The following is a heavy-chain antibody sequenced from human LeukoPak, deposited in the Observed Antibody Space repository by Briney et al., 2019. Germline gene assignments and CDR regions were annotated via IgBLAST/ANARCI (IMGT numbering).Heavy chain of an antibody. CDR2: INHSGST. CDR3: ARVVIVVVPAAISEWAFDI. Sequence: SETLSLTCAVYGGSFSGYYWSWIRQPPGKGLEWIGEINHSGSTYYNPSLKSRVTISVDTSKNQFSLKLSSVTAADTAVYYCARVVIVVVPAAISEWAFDIWGQGTMVTVSS. D-gene: IGHD2-2*02. J-gene: IGHJ3*02. CDR1: GGSFSGYY. V-gene: IGHV4-34*01.